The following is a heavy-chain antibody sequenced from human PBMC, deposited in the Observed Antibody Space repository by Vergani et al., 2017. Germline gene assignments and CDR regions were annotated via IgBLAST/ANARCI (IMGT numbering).Heavy chain of an antibody. D-gene: IGHD3-16*02. CDR1: GFTFSSYA. V-gene: IGHV3-30-3*01. Sequence: QVQLVESGGGVVQPGRSLRLSCAASGFTFSSYAMHWVRQAPGKGLEWVAVISYDGSNKYYADSVKGRFTISRDNSKNTLYLQMNSLRAEDTAVYYCATLGDYWGQGTLGTVSS. CDR2: ISYDGSNK. CDR3: ATLGDY. J-gene: IGHJ4*02.